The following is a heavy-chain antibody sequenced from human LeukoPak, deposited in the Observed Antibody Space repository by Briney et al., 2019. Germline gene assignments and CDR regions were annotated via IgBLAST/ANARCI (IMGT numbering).Heavy chain of an antibody. D-gene: IGHD2-15*01. Sequence: PSQTLSLTCAVSGGSISSGGYSWSWIRQPPGKGLAWIGYIYHSGSTYYNPSLKSRVTISVDRSKNQFSLKLSSVTAADTAVYYCARGGYCSGGSCYSDYYYGMDVWGKGTTVTVSS. CDR3: ARGGYCSGGSCYSDYYYGMDV. CDR2: IYHSGST. CDR1: GGSISSGGYS. V-gene: IGHV4-30-2*01. J-gene: IGHJ6*04.